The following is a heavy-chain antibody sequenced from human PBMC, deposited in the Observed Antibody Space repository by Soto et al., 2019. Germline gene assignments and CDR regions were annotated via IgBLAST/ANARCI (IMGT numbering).Heavy chain of an antibody. Sequence: PGGSLRLSCAASGFTFSAYGIHWVRQAPGKGLEWVAVIPHDGSNTDYAESVKGRFTISRDNSKDTVFLQMYSLRVEDTALYYCARDSYSYCLYSSSWYYYYYYGMDVWGQGTTVTVSS. V-gene: IGHV3-30*03. J-gene: IGHJ6*02. CDR2: IPHDGSNT. D-gene: IGHD6-13*01. CDR1: GFTFSAYG. CDR3: ARDSYSYCLYSSSWYYYYYYGMDV.